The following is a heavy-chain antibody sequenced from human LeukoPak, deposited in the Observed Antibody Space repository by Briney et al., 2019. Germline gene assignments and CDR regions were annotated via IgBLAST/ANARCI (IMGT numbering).Heavy chain of an antibody. CDR3: ASDWYSNDAFDI. D-gene: IGHD6-13*01. J-gene: IGHJ3*02. CDR1: GGSISSYY. CDR2: IYYSGST. V-gene: IGHV4-59*01. Sequence: SSETLSLTCTVSGGSISSYYWSWIRQPPGKGLEWIGYIYYSGSTNYNPSLKSRVTISVDTSKNQFSLKLSSVTAADTAVYYCASDWYSNDAFDIWGQGTMVTVSS.